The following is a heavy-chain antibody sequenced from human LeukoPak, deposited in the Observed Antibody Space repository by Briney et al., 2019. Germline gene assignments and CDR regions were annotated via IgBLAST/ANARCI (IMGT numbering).Heavy chain of an antibody. J-gene: IGHJ3*02. V-gene: IGHV1-2*02. Sequence: GASVKVSCKASGYTFTGYYMHWVRQAPGQGLEWMGWINPNSGGTNYAQKFQGRITMTRETSISTAYMELNSLRSDDTAVYYCARVTRAIDYAFDIWGQGTMVTVSS. CDR1: GYTFTGYY. D-gene: IGHD2-2*01. CDR3: ARVTRAIDYAFDI. CDR2: INPNSGGT.